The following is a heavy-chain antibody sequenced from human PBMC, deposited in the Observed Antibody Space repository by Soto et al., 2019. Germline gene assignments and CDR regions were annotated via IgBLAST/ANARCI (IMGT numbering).Heavy chain of an antibody. V-gene: IGHV3-30*18. J-gene: IGHJ6*02. CDR2: ISYDGSNK. Sequence: QVQLVESGGGVVQPGRSLRLSCAASGFTFSSYGMHWVRQAPGKGLVWVAVISYDGSNKYYADSVKGRFTISRDNSKNTVYMQMNSLRAEDTAVYYCAKDEADIVVVPAAASFYGMDVWGQGTTVTVSS. CDR3: AKDEADIVVVPAAASFYGMDV. D-gene: IGHD2-2*01. CDR1: GFTFSSYG.